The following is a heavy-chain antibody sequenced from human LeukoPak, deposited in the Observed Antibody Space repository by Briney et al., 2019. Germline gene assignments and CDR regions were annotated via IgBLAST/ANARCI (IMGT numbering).Heavy chain of an antibody. Sequence: ASVKVSCKASGYTFTGYYMHWVRQAPGQRFEWMGWINPNTGGTNYAQRFQGRVTMTRVTSISTAYMEINRLTSDDTALYYCAREKIAASMGYPDSWGQGTLVTVSS. D-gene: IGHD2-15*01. CDR3: AREKIAASMGYPDS. V-gene: IGHV1-2*02. J-gene: IGHJ4*02. CDR2: INPNTGGT. CDR1: GYTFTGYY.